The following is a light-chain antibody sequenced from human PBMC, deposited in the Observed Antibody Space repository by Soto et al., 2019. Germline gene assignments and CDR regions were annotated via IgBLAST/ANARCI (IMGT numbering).Light chain of an antibody. CDR3: QQTYSTPPT. V-gene: IGKV1-39*01. Sequence: DIQMTQSPSSLSASVGDRVTITCRASQSISSYLNWYQQKPGKAPKLLIYAASSLQSGVPSRFSGSGSGTDFTLTISSLQPEDFATHYCQQTYSTPPTFGQRTQVDIK. CDR2: AAS. J-gene: IGKJ1*01. CDR1: QSISSY.